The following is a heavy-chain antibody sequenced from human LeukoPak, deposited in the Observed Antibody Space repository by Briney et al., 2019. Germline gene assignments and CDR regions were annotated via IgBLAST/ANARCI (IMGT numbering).Heavy chain of an antibody. Sequence: PGGSLRLSCAASGFTFSSYGMHWVRQAPGKGLEWVAVISYDGSNKYYADSVKRRFTISRDNSKNTLYLQMNSLRAEDTAVYYCAKDHGHDYVWGSYIGAFDYWGQGTLVTVSS. V-gene: IGHV3-30*18. CDR3: AKDHGHDYVWGSYIGAFDY. J-gene: IGHJ4*02. CDR1: GFTFSSYG. D-gene: IGHD3-16*01. CDR2: ISYDGSNK.